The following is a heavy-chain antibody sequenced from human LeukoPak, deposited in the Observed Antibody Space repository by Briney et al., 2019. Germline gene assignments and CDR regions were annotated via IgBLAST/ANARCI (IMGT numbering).Heavy chain of an antibody. V-gene: IGHV1-69*13. Sequence: GASLKVSCKASGGTFISYAISWVRHTPGQGRWWMGGIIPIFGTANSATKFRGRVTITADASTSTAYMELSSLRSEATAVYYCLSGSGSYWWDFDYWGQGTLVTVSS. J-gene: IGHJ4*02. CDR1: GGTFISYA. CDR2: IIPIFGTA. D-gene: IGHD3-10*01. CDR3: LSGSGSYWWDFDY.